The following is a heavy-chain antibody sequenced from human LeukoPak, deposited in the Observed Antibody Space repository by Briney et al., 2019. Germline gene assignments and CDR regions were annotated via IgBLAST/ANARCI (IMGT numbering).Heavy chain of an antibody. CDR1: GFTFSSYA. CDR3: AKLIAAAGTGAFDY. V-gene: IGHV3-23*01. D-gene: IGHD6-13*01. J-gene: IGHJ4*02. Sequence: GGSLRLSCAASGFTFSSYAMSWVRQAPGKGQGWVSAISGSGGSTYYADSVKGRFTISRDNSKNTLYLQMNSLRAEDTAVYYCAKLIAAAGTGAFDYWGQGTLVTVSS. CDR2: ISGSGGST.